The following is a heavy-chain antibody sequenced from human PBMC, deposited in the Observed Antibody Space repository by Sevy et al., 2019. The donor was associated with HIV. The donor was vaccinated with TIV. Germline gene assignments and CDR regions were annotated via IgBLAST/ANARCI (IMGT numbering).Heavy chain of an antibody. CDR3: ARAIGAASSY. CDR1: GFTFGDYA. D-gene: IGHD6-13*01. V-gene: IGHV3-49*03. CDR2: IRSKAYGGTT. Sequence: GGSLRLSCTASGFTFGDYAMSWFRQAPGKGLEWVGFIRSKAYGGTTEYAASVKGRFTISRDDSKSIAYLQMNSLRAEDTAVYYCARAIGAASSYWGQGTLVTVSS. J-gene: IGHJ4*02.